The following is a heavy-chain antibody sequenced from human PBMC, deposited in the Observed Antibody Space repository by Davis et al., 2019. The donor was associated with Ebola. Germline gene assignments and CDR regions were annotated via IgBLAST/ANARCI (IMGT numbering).Heavy chain of an antibody. CDR2: IKQDGSEK. CDR1: GFTFSSYW. V-gene: IGHV3-7*01. CDR3: ARVSEGYGDYGYYYYGMDV. J-gene: IGHJ6*02. Sequence: GGSLRLSCAASGFTFSSYWMSWVRQAPGKGLEWVANIKQDGSEKYYVDSVKGRFTISRDNAKNSLYLQMNSLRAEDTAVYYCARVSEGYGDYGYYYYGMDVWGQGTTVTVSS. D-gene: IGHD4-17*01.